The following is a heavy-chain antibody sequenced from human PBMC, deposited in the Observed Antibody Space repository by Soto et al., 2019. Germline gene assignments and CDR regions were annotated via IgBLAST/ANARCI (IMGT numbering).Heavy chain of an antibody. D-gene: IGHD2-8*02. CDR3: ARVPRGTGYYGMDV. Sequence: QVQLVQSGAEVKKPGSSVKVSCKASGGTFSSYAISWVRQAPGQGLAWMGGIIPIFGTANYAQKFQGRVTITADESTSTAYMELSSLRSEDTAVYYCARVPRGTGYYGMDVWGQGTTVTVSS. J-gene: IGHJ6*02. CDR1: GGTFSSYA. V-gene: IGHV1-69*12. CDR2: IIPIFGTA.